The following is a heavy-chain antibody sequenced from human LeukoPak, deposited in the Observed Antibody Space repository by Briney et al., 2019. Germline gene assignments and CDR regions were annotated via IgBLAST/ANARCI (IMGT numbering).Heavy chain of an antibody. J-gene: IGHJ3*02. D-gene: IGHD2-15*01. CDR2: ISAYNGNT. CDR3: ARGRGGTIVVVVAAIGDAFDI. V-gene: IGHV1-18*01. Sequence: ASVKVSCKASGYIFTSYGISWVRQAPGQGLEWMGWISAYNGNTNYAQKLQGRVTMTTDTSTSTAYMELRSLRSDDTAVYYCARGRGGTIVVVVAAIGDAFDIWGQGTMVTVSS. CDR1: GYIFTSYG.